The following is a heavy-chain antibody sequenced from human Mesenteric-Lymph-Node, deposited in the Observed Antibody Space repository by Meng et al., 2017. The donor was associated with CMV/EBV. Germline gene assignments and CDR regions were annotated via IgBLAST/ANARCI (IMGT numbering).Heavy chain of an antibody. V-gene: IGHV3-53*01. CDR1: WFSVSSNY. Sequence: SLIISCAASWFSVSSNYMSWVRQAPGRGLEWVSVIYCGDSTYYADSVKGRFTISRDNSKNTVYLQMNSLRAEDTAVYYCARETFDIWGQGTVVTVSS. J-gene: IGHJ3*02. CDR2: IYCGDST. CDR3: ARETFDI.